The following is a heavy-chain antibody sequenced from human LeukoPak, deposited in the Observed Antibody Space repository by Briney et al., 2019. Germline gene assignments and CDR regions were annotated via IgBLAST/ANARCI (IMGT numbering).Heavy chain of an antibody. Sequence: ASVKVSCKAPGGTFSSYAISWVRQAPGQGLEWMGGIIPIFGTANYAQKFQGRVTITADESTSTAYMELSSLRSEDTAVYYCARANQIGAARPFDYWGQGTLVTVSS. J-gene: IGHJ4*02. CDR3: ARANQIGAARPFDY. V-gene: IGHV1-69*01. CDR2: IIPIFGTA. D-gene: IGHD6-6*01. CDR1: GGTFSSYA.